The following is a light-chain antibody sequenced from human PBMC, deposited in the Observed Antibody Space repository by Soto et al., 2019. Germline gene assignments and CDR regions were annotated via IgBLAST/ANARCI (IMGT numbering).Light chain of an antibody. CDR2: AAS. J-gene: IGKJ4*01. CDR3: QQTDTFPHT. V-gene: IGKV1-12*01. Sequence: DIQMTQSPSSVSASVGDRVTITCRASQDVRSRLAWYQQKPGRAPNLLIYAASSLQTGVPLRFRGSGSGTDFTLTISSLHPEDFATYYCQQTDTFPHTFGGGTKVEIK. CDR1: QDVRSR.